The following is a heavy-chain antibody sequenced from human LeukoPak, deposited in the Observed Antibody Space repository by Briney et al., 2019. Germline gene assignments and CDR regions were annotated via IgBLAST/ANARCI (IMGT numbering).Heavy chain of an antibody. D-gene: IGHD6-13*01. J-gene: IGHJ4*02. Sequence: QPRGSLRLSCSASGFTFSSYAMHWVRQAPGKGLEYVSAISSNGGTRYYADSVKGRFTISRDNSKNTLYLQMSSLRAEDTAVYYCVKDWYSSSWYYFDYWGQGTLVTVSS. V-gene: IGHV3-64D*06. CDR1: GFTFSSYA. CDR2: ISSNGGTR. CDR3: VKDWYSSSWYYFDY.